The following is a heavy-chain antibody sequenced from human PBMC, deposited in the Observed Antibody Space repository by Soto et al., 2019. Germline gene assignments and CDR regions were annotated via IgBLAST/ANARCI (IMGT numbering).Heavy chain of an antibody. J-gene: IGHJ6*02. D-gene: IGHD3-3*01. CDR3: ARSLSGCHAGPCGSHCYAMDA. CDR2: ISYDGSNK. V-gene: IGHV3-30*03. CDR1: RFTFSSYG. Sequence: QVQLVESGGGVVQPGRSLRLSCAASRFTFSSYGLHWVRQAPGKGLEWVAAISYDGSNKYYADSLKGRLTISSDNSKNTLYLYMNSPRGWDTAVYSCARSLSGCHAGPCGSHCYAMDAWGQGTMVTVSS.